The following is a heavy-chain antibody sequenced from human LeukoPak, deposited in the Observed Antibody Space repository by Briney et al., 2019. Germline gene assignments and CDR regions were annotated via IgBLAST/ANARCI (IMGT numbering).Heavy chain of an antibody. CDR1: GYTFTSYD. D-gene: IGHD3-22*01. Sequence: ASVKVSCKASGYTFTSYDINWVRQATGQGLEWMGWMNPNSGNTGYAQNFQGSVTMTRNTSISTAYMELSSLRSEDTAVYYCARRYSDSGNYYYMDVWGKGTTVTISS. J-gene: IGHJ6*03. V-gene: IGHV1-8*01. CDR2: MNPNSGNT. CDR3: ARRYSDSGNYYYMDV.